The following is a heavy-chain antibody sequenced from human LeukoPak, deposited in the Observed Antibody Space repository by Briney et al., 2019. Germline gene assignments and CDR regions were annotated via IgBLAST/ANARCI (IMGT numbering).Heavy chain of an antibody. Sequence: GASVKVSCKVSGYTLTELSMHWVRQAPGKGLKWMGGFDPEDGETIYAQKFQGRVTMTEDTSTDTAYMELSSLRSEDTAVYYCALLHCSSTSCHQTNDYRGQGTLVTVSS. CDR2: FDPEDGET. J-gene: IGHJ4*02. CDR1: GYTLTELS. V-gene: IGHV1-24*01. D-gene: IGHD2-2*01. CDR3: ALLHCSSTSCHQTNDY.